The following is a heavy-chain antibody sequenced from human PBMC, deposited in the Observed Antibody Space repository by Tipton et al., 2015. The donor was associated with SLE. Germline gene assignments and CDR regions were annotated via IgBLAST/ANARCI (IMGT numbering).Heavy chain of an antibody. CDR3: AGFMTTLTFDI. V-gene: IGHV4-34*01. J-gene: IGHJ3*02. Sequence: TLSLTCAVYAGSFSGYFWSWIRQPPGEGLEWIGEINHSGSTNYNPSLKSRVTISVDTSKNQFSLKLNSVTAADTAVYFCAGFMTTLTFDIWGQGTMVTVSS. CDR2: INHSGST. CDR1: AGSFSGYF. D-gene: IGHD4-17*01.